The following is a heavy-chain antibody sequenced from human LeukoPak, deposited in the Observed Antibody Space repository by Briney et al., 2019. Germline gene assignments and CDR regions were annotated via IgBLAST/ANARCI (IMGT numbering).Heavy chain of an antibody. CDR1: GFTFSSYT. V-gene: IGHV3-48*01. CDR2: IGTSSTTI. CDR3: ARADGDSYAYYFDY. J-gene: IGHJ4*02. D-gene: IGHD5-18*01. Sequence: GGSLRLSCAASGFTFSSYTMNWVRQPPGKGLEWVSNIGTSSTTIYYADSVKGRFTISRDNAKNSLYLQMNSLRAEDTAVYYCARADGDSYAYYFDYWGQGTLVTVSS.